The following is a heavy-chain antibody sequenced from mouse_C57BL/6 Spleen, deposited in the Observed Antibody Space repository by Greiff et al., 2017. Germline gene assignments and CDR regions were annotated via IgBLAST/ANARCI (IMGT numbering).Heavy chain of an antibody. CDR3: ARGDYGSSYYYAMGY. Sequence: VQLQQPGAELVKPGASVKLSRKASGFPFTSYWMHWVKQRPGQGLEWIGMIHPNSGSTNYNEKFKSQATLTVDKSASTDYMQLSSLTSEDAAVYYCARGDYGSSYYYAMGYWGQGTSVTVSS. CDR1: GFPFTSYW. V-gene: IGHV1-64*01. D-gene: IGHD1-1*01. J-gene: IGHJ4*01. CDR2: IHPNSGST.